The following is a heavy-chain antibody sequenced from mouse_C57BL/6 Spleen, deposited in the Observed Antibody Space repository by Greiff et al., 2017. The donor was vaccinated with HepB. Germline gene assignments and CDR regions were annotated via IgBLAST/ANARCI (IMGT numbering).Heavy chain of an antibody. Sequence: QVQLQQPGAELVMPGASVKLSCKASGYTFTSYWMHWVKQRPGQGLEWIGEIDPSDSYTNYNQKFKGKSTLTVDKSSSTAYMQLSSLTSEDSAVYYCERSWEKAWFAYWGQGTLVTVSA. CDR1: GYTFTSYW. D-gene: IGHD4-1*01. CDR2: IDPSDSYT. J-gene: IGHJ3*01. CDR3: ERSWEKAWFAY. V-gene: IGHV1-69*01.